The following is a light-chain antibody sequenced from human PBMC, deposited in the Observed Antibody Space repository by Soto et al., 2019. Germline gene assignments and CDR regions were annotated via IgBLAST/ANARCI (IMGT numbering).Light chain of an antibody. J-gene: IGKJ1*01. CDR3: QQYNNWLT. CDR2: GAS. Sequence: EIVMTQSPATLSLSPGERATLCCRASQSVSSNLAWYQQKPGQAPRLLIYGASTRATGIPARFSGSGSGTEFTLTISSLQSEDFAVYYCQQYNNWLTFGQGTKVDI. CDR1: QSVSSN. V-gene: IGKV3-15*01.